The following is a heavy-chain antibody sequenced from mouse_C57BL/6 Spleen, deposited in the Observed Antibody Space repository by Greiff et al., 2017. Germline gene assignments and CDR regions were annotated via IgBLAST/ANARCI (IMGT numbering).Heavy chain of an antibody. J-gene: IGHJ2*01. CDR3: SYYYGSSDNY. CDR2: IDPSDSYT. V-gene: IGHV1-59*01. Sequence: QVQLQQPGAELVRPGTSVKLSCKASGYTFTSYWMHWVKQRPGQGLEWIGVIDPSDSYTNYNQKFKGKATLTVDTSSSTAYMQLSSLTSEDSAVYYCSYYYGSSDNYWGQGTTLTVSS. D-gene: IGHD1-1*01. CDR1: GYTFTSYW.